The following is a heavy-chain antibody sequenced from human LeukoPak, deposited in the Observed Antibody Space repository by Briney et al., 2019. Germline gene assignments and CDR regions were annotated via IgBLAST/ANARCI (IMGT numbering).Heavy chain of an antibody. CDR3: ARIPGAEASWADAMDV. D-gene: IGHD1-14*01. CDR2: LSYDGSSD. V-gene: IGHV3-30*04. J-gene: IGHJ6*02. CDR1: GFTFSRHA. Sequence: GGSLRLSCVASGFTFSRHAMHWARQAPGKGLEWVAVLSYDGSSDYYTASVKGRFTISRDNSKNTLYLQMNSLRDEDAAVYYCARIPGAEASWADAMDVWGQGTTVTVSS.